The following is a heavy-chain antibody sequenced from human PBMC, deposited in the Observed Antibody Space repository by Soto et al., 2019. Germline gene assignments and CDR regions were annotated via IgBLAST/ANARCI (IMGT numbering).Heavy chain of an antibody. CDR3: EKIIDTAGMYV. J-gene: IGHJ6*02. D-gene: IGHD5-18*01. CDR1: GFTFSTYG. V-gene: IGHV3-33*06. Sequence: QVQLVESGGGVVQPGRSLRLSCAATGFTFSTYGMHWVRQAPGKGLEWVAVIWYDGSKKYYADSVKGRFPISRDNSKYTRSMQMNSLRVEDTAVYSWEKIIDTAGMYVWSQGTTVAVS. CDR2: IWYDGSKK.